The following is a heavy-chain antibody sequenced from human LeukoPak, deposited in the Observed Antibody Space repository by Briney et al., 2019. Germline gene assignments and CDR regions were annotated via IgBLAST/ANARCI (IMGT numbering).Heavy chain of an antibody. V-gene: IGHV4-39*01. Sequence: ASETLSLTCTVSGDSITGSSYYWGWIRQPPGKGLEWIGSMYYSGSTYSNPSLKSRVTILADTSKNQFSLKLKSVTAADTAVYYCARQYYDSTGYYYFDYWGQGTLVTLSS. J-gene: IGHJ4*02. CDR2: MYYSGST. CDR1: GDSITGSSYY. CDR3: ARQYYDSTGYYYFDY. D-gene: IGHD3-22*01.